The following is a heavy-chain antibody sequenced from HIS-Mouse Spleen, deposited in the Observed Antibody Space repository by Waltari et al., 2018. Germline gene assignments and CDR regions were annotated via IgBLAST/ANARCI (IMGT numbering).Heavy chain of an antibody. CDR3: AREIPYSSSWYDWYFDL. D-gene: IGHD6-13*01. J-gene: IGHJ2*01. CDR2: IYYSGST. CDR1: GGSISRSSFL. V-gene: IGHV4-39*07. Sequence: QLQLQESGPGLVKPSDTLSLTCTVSGGSISRSSFLWGWILQPPGKGLEWIGSIYYSGSTYYNPSLKSRVTISVDTSKNQFSLKLSSVTAADTAVYYCAREIPYSSSWYDWYFDLWGRGTLVTVSS.